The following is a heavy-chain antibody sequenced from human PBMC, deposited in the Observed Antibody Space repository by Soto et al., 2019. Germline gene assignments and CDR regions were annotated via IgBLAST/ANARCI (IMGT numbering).Heavy chain of an antibody. CDR2: IWYDGSNK. CDR1: GFTFSSYG. D-gene: IGHD6-19*01. CDR3: ARDDGAVAGGDYFDY. V-gene: IGHV3-33*01. Sequence: GGSLRLSCAASGFTFSSYGMHWVRQAPGKGLEWVAVIWYDGSNKYYADSVKGRFTISRDNSKNTLYLQMNSLRAEDTAVYYCARDDGAVAGGDYFDYWGQGTLVTVSS. J-gene: IGHJ4*02.